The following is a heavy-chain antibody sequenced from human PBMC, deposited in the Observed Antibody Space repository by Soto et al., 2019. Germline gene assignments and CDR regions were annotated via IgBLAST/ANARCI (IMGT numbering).Heavy chain of an antibody. V-gene: IGHV4-4*07. CDR1: GDSITGYF. J-gene: IGHJ5*02. Sequence: SETLSLTCTVSGDSITGYFWNWFRQPAGKRLEWIGRIHSGGATDYNPALRSRLTVSVDTSKSQLFLKLNSVTAADTAVYYCARISGGPISWGQGTLVTVSS. CDR2: IHSGGAT. CDR3: ARISGGPIS.